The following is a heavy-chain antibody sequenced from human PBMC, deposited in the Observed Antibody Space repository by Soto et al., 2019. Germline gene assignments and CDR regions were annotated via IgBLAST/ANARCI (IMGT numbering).Heavy chain of an antibody. D-gene: IGHD3-10*01. V-gene: IGHV1-69*13. CDR3: ASGSLYGSGSYPVDY. CDR2: IIPLFGTL. Sequence: VEVSCKECRGRFDYHFISWLRQAHGQGLEWMGTIIPLFGTLNYAQKLQGRVTLSADRSTSTAYMELSSLRSDDTAVYYCASGSLYGSGSYPVDYWGQGTLVTVSS. CDR1: RGRFDYHF. J-gene: IGHJ4*01.